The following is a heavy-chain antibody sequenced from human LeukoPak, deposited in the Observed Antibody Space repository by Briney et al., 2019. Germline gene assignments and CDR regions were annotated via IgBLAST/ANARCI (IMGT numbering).Heavy chain of an antibody. V-gene: IGHV3-11*01. J-gene: IGHJ5*02. D-gene: IGHD3-16*02. CDR3: ARENYVWGSYRNNWFDP. CDR2: ISSSGSTI. CDR1: GFTFSDYY. Sequence: GRSLRLSCAASGFTFSDYYMSWIRQAPGKGLEWVSYISSSGSTIYYADSVKGRFTISRDNAKNSLYLQMNSLRAEDTAVYYCARENYVWGSYRNNWFDPWGQGTLVTVSS.